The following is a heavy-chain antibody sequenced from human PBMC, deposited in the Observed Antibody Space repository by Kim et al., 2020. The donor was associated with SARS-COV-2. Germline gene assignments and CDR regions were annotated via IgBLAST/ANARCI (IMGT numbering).Heavy chain of an antibody. CDR2: INTNTGNP. CDR3: ARAHGGTRYCSSTSCYRAPGTWFDP. J-gene: IGHJ5*02. Sequence: ASVKVSCKASGYTFTSYAMNWVRQAPGQGLEWMGWINTNTGNPTYAQGFTGRFVFSLDTSVSTAYLQISSLKAEDTAVYYCARAHGGTRYCSSTSCYRAPGTWFDPWGQGTLVTVSS. V-gene: IGHV7-4-1*02. CDR1: GYTFTSYA. D-gene: IGHD2-2*01.